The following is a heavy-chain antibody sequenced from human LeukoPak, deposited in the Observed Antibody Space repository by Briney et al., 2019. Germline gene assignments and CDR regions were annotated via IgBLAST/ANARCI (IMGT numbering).Heavy chain of an antibody. V-gene: IGHV3-9*01. J-gene: IGHJ4*02. D-gene: IGHD2-2*02. CDR3: AKDMGYCSSTSCYMVYCFDY. CDR2: ISWNSGSI. CDR1: GFTFDDYA. Sequence: PGGSLRLSCAASGFTFDDYAMHWVRQAPGKGLEWVSGISWNSGSIGYADSVKGRFTISRDNAKNSLYLQMNSLRAEDTALYYCAKDMGYCSSTSCYMVYCFDYWGQGTLVTVSS.